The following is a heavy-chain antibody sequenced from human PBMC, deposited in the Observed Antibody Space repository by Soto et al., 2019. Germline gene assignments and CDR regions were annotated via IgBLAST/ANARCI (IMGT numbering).Heavy chain of an antibody. CDR2: ISGRGDGT. CDR3: AMGGSDFWSGYPDY. V-gene: IGHV3-23*01. J-gene: IGHJ4*02. Sequence: GGSLRLSCTVSGFTFNNYDMSWVRQDPGKGLQWVSGISGRGDGTYYADSVKGRFTISRDNSKNTLYLQMNSLRAEDTAVYYCAMGGSDFWSGYPDYWGQGTLVTVSS. D-gene: IGHD3-3*01. CDR1: GFTFNNYD.